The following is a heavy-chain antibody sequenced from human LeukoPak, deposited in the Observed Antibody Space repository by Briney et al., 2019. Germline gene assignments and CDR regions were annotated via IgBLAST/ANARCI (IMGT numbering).Heavy chain of an antibody. CDR3: ARVVSPVNWFDP. D-gene: IGHD2-8*01. V-gene: IGHV1-2*02. CDR2: INPNSGGT. CDR1: GYTFTGYY. Sequence: ASVKVSCKASGYTFTGYYMHWVRQAPGQGLEWIGWINPNSGGTNYAQKFQGRVTMTRDTSISTAYMELSRLRSDDTAVYYCARVVSPVNWFDPWGQGTLVTVSS. J-gene: IGHJ5*02.